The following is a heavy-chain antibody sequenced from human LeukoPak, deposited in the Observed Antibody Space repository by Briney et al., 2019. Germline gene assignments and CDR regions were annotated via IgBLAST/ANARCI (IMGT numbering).Heavy chain of an antibody. J-gene: IGHJ4*02. D-gene: IGHD3-22*01. CDR1: GFTSSTYA. CDR2: VSYDGTNK. V-gene: IGHV3-30-3*01. CDR3: ARGYYYDSSGL. Sequence: GGSLRLSCAASGFTSSTYAMHWVRQAPGKGRGWVAIVSYDGTNKYYADSVKGRFTISRDNSKNTLYLQMNSLRAEDTAVYYCARGYYYDSSGLWGQGTLVTVSS.